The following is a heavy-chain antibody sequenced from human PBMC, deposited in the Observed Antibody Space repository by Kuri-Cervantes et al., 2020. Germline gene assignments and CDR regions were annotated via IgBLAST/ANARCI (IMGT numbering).Heavy chain of an antibody. CDR1: GGPISSYY. Sequence: GSLSLPCTVSGGPISSYYWSWIRPPPGKGLEGIEYILYSGSTYYNPSLKSRVTISVDTSKNQFSLKLSSVTAADTAVYYCAGLIPYYDFWSGYYWGAYYFDYWGQGTLVTVSS. V-gene: IGHV4-59*04. CDR3: AGLIPYYDFWSGYYWGAYYFDY. J-gene: IGHJ4*02. CDR2: ILYSGST. D-gene: IGHD3-3*01.